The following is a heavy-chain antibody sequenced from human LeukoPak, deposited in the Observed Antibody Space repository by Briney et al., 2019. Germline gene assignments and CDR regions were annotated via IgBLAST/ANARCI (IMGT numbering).Heavy chain of an antibody. D-gene: IGHD6-19*01. CDR3: ARAPEWLIFDY. CDR2: IYSGGST. J-gene: IGHJ4*02. Sequence: GGSLRLSCAASGFTVSSNYMSWVRQAPGRGLEWVSVIYSGGSTYYADSVKGRFTISRHNSKNTLYLQMNSLRAEDTAVYYCARAPEWLIFDYWGQGTLVTVSS. V-gene: IGHV3-53*04. CDR1: GFTVSSNY.